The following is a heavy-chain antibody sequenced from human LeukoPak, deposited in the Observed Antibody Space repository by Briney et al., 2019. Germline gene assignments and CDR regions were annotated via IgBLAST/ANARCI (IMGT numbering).Heavy chain of an antibody. Sequence: MPSETLSLTCAVYGGSFSGYYWSWIRQPPGKGLEWIGYIYYSGSTNYNPSLKSRVTISVDTSKNQFSLKLSSVTAADTAVYYCARGASRVVPIDYWGQGTLVTVSS. D-gene: IGHD2-2*01. CDR3: ARGASRVVPIDY. CDR2: IYYSGST. V-gene: IGHV4-59*01. J-gene: IGHJ4*02. CDR1: GGSFSGYY.